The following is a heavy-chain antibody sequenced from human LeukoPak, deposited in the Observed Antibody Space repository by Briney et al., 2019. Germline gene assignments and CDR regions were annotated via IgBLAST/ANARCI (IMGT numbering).Heavy chain of an antibody. V-gene: IGHV3-48*04. CDR3: TYLRTPYYNDKWVDP. CDR2: ISSGGSPI. CDR1: GFTITSWS. D-gene: IGHD3/OR15-3a*01. J-gene: IGHJ5*02. Sequence: GGPLRLSCAVSGFTITSWSMNWVRQAPGKGLEWLSYISSGGSPIYYADSVKGRFTISRDDATNLVYLQMNSLRAEDTAVYYCTYLRTPYYNDKWVDPWGQGALVTVSS.